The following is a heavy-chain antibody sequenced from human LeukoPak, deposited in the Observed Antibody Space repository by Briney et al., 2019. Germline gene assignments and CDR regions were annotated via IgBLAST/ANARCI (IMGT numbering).Heavy chain of an antibody. D-gene: IGHD3-10*01. V-gene: IGHV3-30-3*01. CDR2: ISYDGSNK. J-gene: IGHJ4*02. Sequence: GGSLRLSCAASGFTFSSYAMHWVRQAPGKGLEWVAVISYDGSNKYYADSVKGRFTISGDNSKNTLYLQMNSLRAEDTAVYYCARDPIWFGELSPPGYWGQGTLVTVSS. CDR3: ARDPIWFGELSPPGY. CDR1: GFTFSSYA.